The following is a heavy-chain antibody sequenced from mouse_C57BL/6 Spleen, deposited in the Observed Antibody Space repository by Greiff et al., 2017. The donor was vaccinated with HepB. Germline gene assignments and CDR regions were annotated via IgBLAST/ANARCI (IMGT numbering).Heavy chain of an antibody. V-gene: IGHV1-55*01. D-gene: IGHD1-1*01. CDR3: ARCQITTVVAQDYFDY. CDR1: GYTFTSYW. CDR2: IYPGSGST. Sequence: VQLQQPGAELVKPGASVKMSCKASGYTFTSYWITWVKQRPGQGLEWIGDIYPGSGSTNYNEKFKSKATLTVDTSSSTAYMQLSSLTSEDSAVYYCARCQITTVVAQDYFDYWGQGTTLTVSS. J-gene: IGHJ2*01.